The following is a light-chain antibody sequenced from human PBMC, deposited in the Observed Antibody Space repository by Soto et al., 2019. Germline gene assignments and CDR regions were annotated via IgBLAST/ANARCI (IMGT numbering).Light chain of an antibody. CDR1: QGINTY. J-gene: IGKJ1*01. V-gene: IGKV1-27*01. CDR3: QKYDSAPRT. Sequence: DIQMTQSPSSLSASVGDSVTITCRASQGINTYLAWYQQKPGKVPVLLIYSASTLKPGIPSRFSGSGAGTDFTLTISSLQPEDCATYYCQKYDSAPRTFGQGTKVDI. CDR2: SAS.